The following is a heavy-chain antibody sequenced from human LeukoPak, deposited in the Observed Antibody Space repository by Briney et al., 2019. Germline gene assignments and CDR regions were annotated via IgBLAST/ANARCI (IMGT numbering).Heavy chain of an antibody. D-gene: IGHD2-15*01. CDR1: GFTFSSYS. CDR2: ISSSSSTI. V-gene: IGHV3-48*01. J-gene: IGHJ4*02. Sequence: GGSLRLSCAASGFTFSSYSMNWVRQAPGKGLEWVSYISSSSSTIYYADSVKGRFTISRDNAKNSLYLQMNSLRAEDTAVYYCARERGGYCSGGSCYGPDYWGQGTLVTVSS. CDR3: ARERGGYCSGGSCYGPDY.